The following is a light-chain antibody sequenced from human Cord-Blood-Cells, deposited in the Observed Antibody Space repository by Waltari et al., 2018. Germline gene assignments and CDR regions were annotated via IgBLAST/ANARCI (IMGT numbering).Light chain of an antibody. Sequence: QSALTQPASVSGSPGQSITISCTGTSSDVGGYNYVSWYQQHPGKAPKLMIYDVSNRPSGVSNPFSGSKSGHTASLTISGLQAEDEADYYCSSYTSSSTWVFGGGTKLTVL. CDR2: DVS. V-gene: IGLV2-14*03. CDR3: SSYTSSSTWV. CDR1: SSDVGGYNY. J-gene: IGLJ3*02.